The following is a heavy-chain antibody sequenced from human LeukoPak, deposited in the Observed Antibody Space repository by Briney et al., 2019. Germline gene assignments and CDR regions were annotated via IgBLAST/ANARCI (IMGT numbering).Heavy chain of an antibody. V-gene: IGHV3-64*01. CDR3: ARVGAAAGTFVGAPFDY. CDR1: GFTFSTYA. D-gene: IGHD6-13*01. Sequence: GGSLRLSCAASGFTFSTYAMHWVRQAPGKGLEYVSSITSNGGSKYYANSVKGRFTISRDNSKNTLYLQMGSLRPEDMAVYYCARVGAAAGTFVGAPFDYWGQGTLVTVSS. J-gene: IGHJ4*02. CDR2: ITSNGGSK.